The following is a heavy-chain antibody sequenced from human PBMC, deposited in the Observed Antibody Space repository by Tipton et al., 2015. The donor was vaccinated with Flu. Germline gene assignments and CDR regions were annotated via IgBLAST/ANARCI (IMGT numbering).Heavy chain of an antibody. CDR3: ARRPSGAVLCYYFDY. D-gene: IGHD3-10*01. CDR1: GGSFSGYY. V-gene: IGHV4-34*01. J-gene: IGHJ4*02. Sequence: TLSLTCAVYGGSFSGYYWSWIRQPPGKGLEWIGEINHSGTTNYNPSLKSRVTISVDTSKNQFSLRVNSVTAADTALFYCARRPSGAVLCYYFDYWGQGTLVTVSS. CDR2: INHSGTT.